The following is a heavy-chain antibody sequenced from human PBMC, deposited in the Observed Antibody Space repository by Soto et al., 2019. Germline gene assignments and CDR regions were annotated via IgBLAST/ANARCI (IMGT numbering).Heavy chain of an antibody. D-gene: IGHD3-10*01. Sequence: QVQLVQSGAEVKRPGSSVKVSCKASGDTFAFYSINWVRQAPGLGLEWMGRINPILSMSNYAQRFQGRVTMAADESTSTAYMVLNSLRSDDTAIYYCATSYGSGYRAFDYWGQGALVTVSS. V-gene: IGHV1-69*02. CDR1: GDTFAFYS. CDR2: INPILSMS. CDR3: ATSYGSGYRAFDY. J-gene: IGHJ4*02.